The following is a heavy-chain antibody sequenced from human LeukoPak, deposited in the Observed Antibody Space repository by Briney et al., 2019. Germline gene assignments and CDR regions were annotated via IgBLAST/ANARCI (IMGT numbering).Heavy chain of an antibody. V-gene: IGHV1-18*01. D-gene: IGHD6-19*01. CDR1: GYTFTSYG. J-gene: IGHJ3*02. Sequence: ASVKVSCKXSGYTFTSYGISWVRQAPGQGLERMGWISAYNGNTSYAQKLQGRVTMTTDTSTSTAYMELRSLRSDDTAVYYCARDLSAIAVAGDDAFDIWGQGTMVTVSS. CDR3: ARDLSAIAVAGDDAFDI. CDR2: ISAYNGNT.